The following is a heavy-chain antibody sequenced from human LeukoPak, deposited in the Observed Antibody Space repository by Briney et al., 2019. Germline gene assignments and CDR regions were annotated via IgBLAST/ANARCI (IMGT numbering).Heavy chain of an antibody. CDR2: ISGSGGST. V-gene: IGHV3-23*01. D-gene: IGHD3-3*01. J-gene: IGHJ4*02. Sequence: QPGGSLRLSCAASGFTFSSYAMSWVRQAPGKGLEWVSAISGSGGSTYYADSVKGRFTISRDNSKNTLYLQMNSLRAEDTAVYYCANWGIRHQGDFWSGPDYWGQGTLVTVSS. CDR1: GFTFSSYA. CDR3: ANWGIRHQGDFWSGPDY.